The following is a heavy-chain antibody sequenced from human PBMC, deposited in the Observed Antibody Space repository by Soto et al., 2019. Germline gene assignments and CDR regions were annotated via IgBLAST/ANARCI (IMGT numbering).Heavy chain of an antibody. CDR3: ARPAYYYDSSGYLSYFDL. D-gene: IGHD3-22*01. Sequence: EVQLVESGGGLVQPGGSLRLSCAASGFTFSDHYMDWVRQAPGKGLEWVGRTRNKANSYTTEYAASVKGRFTISRDDSKNSLYLQMNSLKTEDTAVYYCARPAYYYDSSGYLSYFDLWGRGTLVTVSS. V-gene: IGHV3-72*01. CDR1: GFTFSDHY. CDR2: TRNKANSYTT. J-gene: IGHJ2*01.